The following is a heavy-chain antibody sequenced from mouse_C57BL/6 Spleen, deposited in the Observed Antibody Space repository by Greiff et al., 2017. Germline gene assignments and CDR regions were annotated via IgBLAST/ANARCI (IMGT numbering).Heavy chain of an antibody. Sequence: EVMLVESGGGLVKPGGSLKLSCAASGFTFSDYGMHWVRQAPEKGLEWVAYISSGRSTLYYADTVQGRFTISRDNAKNTLFLQMTSLRSEDTAMYYCARRSYYSNYVDAMDYWGQGTSVTVSS. V-gene: IGHV5-17*01. J-gene: IGHJ4*01. D-gene: IGHD2-5*01. CDR1: GFTFSDYG. CDR3: ARRSYYSNYVDAMDY. CDR2: ISSGRSTL.